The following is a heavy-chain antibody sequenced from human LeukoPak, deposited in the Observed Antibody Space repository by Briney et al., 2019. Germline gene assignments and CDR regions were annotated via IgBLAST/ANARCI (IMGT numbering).Heavy chain of an antibody. CDR3: ARDLDIVVVPAAIWGYGMDV. Sequence: SVKVSCKASGGTFSSYAISWVRQAPGQGLEWMGGNIPIFGTANYAQKFQGRVTITADESTSTAYMELSSLRSEDTAVYYCARDLDIVVVPAAIWGYGMDVWGQGTTVTVSS. V-gene: IGHV1-69*13. CDR2: NIPIFGTA. CDR1: GGTFSSYA. J-gene: IGHJ6*02. D-gene: IGHD2-2*01.